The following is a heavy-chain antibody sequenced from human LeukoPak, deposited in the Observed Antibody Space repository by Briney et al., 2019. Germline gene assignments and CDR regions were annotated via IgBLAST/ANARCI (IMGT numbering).Heavy chain of an antibody. Sequence: ASVKVSCKASGYTFTSYAMNWVRQAPGQGLEWMGWINTNTGNPTYAQGFTGRFVFSLDTSVSTAYLQISSLKAEDTAVYYCARAGYDFWSGSYHYYYYYVDVWGKGTTVTVSS. CDR2: INTNTGNP. D-gene: IGHD3-3*01. J-gene: IGHJ6*03. V-gene: IGHV7-4-1*02. CDR3: ARAGYDFWSGSYHYYYYYVDV. CDR1: GYTFTSYA.